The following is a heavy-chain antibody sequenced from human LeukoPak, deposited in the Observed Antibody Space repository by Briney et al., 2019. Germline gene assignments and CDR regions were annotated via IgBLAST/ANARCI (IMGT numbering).Heavy chain of an antibody. CDR2: INHSGST. CDR3: VPWAAAGTDWFDP. J-gene: IGHJ5*02. CDR1: GGSFSGYY. Sequence: SETLSLTCAVYGGSFSGYYWSWIRQPPGKGLEWIGEINHSGSTNYNPSLKSRVTISVDTSKNQFSLKLSSVTAADTAVYYCVPWAAAGTDWFDPWGQGTLATVSS. V-gene: IGHV4-34*01. D-gene: IGHD6-13*01.